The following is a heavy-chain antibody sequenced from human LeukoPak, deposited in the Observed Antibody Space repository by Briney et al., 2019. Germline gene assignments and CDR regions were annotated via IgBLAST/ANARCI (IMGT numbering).Heavy chain of an antibody. Sequence: PGGSLTLSCAASGFSVSTKYMNSVRQAPGKGLEWVSIIYSGADTYYADSVKGRFTISRDTSKNTLFLHMNNLRVEDTAVYYCARDGDHYHWYLDLWGRGTPVSVSS. V-gene: IGHV3-53*01. CDR1: GFSVSTKY. J-gene: IGHJ2*01. CDR2: IYSGADT. CDR3: ARDGDHYHWYLDL. D-gene: IGHD3-10*01.